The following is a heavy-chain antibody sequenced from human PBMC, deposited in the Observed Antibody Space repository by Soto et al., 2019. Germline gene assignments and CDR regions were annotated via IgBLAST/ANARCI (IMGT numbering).Heavy chain of an antibody. Sequence: TLSSAASGFTFDNYAMHWVRQAPGKGLEWVSGISWNSNTIAYADSVKGRFTISRDNAKNSLYLQMNSLRAEDTAFYYCAKDTGANWGQGTLVTVSS. J-gene: IGHJ4*02. CDR1: GFTFDNYA. V-gene: IGHV3-9*01. CDR3: AKDTGAN. CDR2: ISWNSNTI.